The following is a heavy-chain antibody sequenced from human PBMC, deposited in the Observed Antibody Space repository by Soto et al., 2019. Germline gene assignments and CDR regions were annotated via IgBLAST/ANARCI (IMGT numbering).Heavy chain of an antibody. J-gene: IGHJ4*02. V-gene: IGHV1-18*01. Sequence: ASVKVSCKASGYTFTSYVISWVRQAPGQGLEWMGWISAYNGNTNYAQKLQGRVTMTTDTSTSTAYMELRSLRSDDTAVYYCARVGGDYYGSGSQDYYFDYWGQGTLVTVSS. CDR2: ISAYNGNT. D-gene: IGHD3-10*01. CDR1: GYTFTSYV. CDR3: ARVGGDYYGSGSQDYYFDY.